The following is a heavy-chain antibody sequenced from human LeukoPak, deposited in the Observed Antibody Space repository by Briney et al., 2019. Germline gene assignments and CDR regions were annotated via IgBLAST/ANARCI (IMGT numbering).Heavy chain of an antibody. CDR1: GFTFSSYW. CDR3: ARGHYDILTGYPTFDY. Sequence: GVSLRLSCAASGFTFSSYWMHWVRQAPGKGLVWVSRINSDGSSTSYADSVKGRFTISRDNAKNTLYLQMNSLRAEDTAVYYCARGHYDILTGYPTFDYWGQGTLVTVSS. CDR2: INSDGSST. V-gene: IGHV3-74*01. D-gene: IGHD3-9*01. J-gene: IGHJ4*02.